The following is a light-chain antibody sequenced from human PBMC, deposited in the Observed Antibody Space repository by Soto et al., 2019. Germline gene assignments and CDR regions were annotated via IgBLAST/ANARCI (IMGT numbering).Light chain of an antibody. J-gene: IGKJ2*01. CDR1: QSINSNS. Sequence: EIVLTQSPGTLSLSPGERATLSCRASQSINSNSLSWYQQRPGQAPRLLIYGASSRATGIPDRFSGSGSGTEFTLTINRLEPADFAVYYCQQFASSPPYTLGQGTKVDI. V-gene: IGKV3-20*01. CDR2: GAS. CDR3: QQFASSPPYT.